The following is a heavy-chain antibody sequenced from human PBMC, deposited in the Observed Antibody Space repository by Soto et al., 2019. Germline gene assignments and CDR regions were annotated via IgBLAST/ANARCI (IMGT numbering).Heavy chain of an antibody. V-gene: IGHV1-69*02. CDR1: GGTFSSYT. J-gene: IGHJ1*01. Sequence: SVKVSCKASGGTFSSYTISWVRQAPGQGLEWMGRIIPILGIANYAQKFQGRVTITADKSTSTAYMELSSLRSEDTAVYYCARGDYYDSSGYSLEYFQHWGQGTLVTVS. CDR2: IIPILGIA. D-gene: IGHD3-22*01. CDR3: ARGDYYDSSGYSLEYFQH.